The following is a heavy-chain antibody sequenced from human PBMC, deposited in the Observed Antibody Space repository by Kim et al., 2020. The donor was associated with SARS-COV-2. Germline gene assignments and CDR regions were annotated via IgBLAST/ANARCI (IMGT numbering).Heavy chain of an antibody. Sequence: GGSLRLSCAASGFTFSSYSMNWVRQAPGKGLEWVSSISSSSSYIYYADSVKGRFTISRDNAKNSLYLQMNSLRAEDTAVYYCARVGAYYDILTGYTPMDAFDIWGQGTMVTVSS. J-gene: IGHJ3*02. CDR2: ISSSSSYI. CDR1: GFTFSSYS. CDR3: ARVGAYYDILTGYTPMDAFDI. V-gene: IGHV3-21*01. D-gene: IGHD3-9*01.